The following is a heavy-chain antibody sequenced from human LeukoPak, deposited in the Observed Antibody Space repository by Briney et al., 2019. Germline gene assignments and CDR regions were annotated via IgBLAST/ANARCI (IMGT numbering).Heavy chain of an antibody. CDR2: ISSSSSYI. CDR1: GFTFSSYS. J-gene: IGHJ4*02. V-gene: IGHV3-21*01. Sequence: GGSLRLSCAASGFTFSSYSMTWVRQAPGKGLEWVSSISSSSSYIYYADSVKGRFTISRDNAKNSLYLQMNNLRAEDTAVYYCARDTIGGANIDYWGQGTLVTVSS. D-gene: IGHD3-16*01. CDR3: ARDTIGGANIDY.